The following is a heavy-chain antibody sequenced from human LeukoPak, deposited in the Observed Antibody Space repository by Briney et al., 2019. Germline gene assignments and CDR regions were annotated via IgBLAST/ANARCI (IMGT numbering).Heavy chain of an antibody. V-gene: IGHV3-30*03. Sequence: GGSLRLSCAASGLTFSGYDMHWVRQAPGKGPEWVAVMSYGGQNERYADSVKGRFTVSRENGKNSLYLQMNSLGVDDSAVYYCVREWRGIASHFHGMDLWGQGTTVTVSS. CDR1: GLTFSGYD. CDR2: MSYGGQNE. CDR3: VREWRGIASHFHGMDL. J-gene: IGHJ6*02. D-gene: IGHD6-6*01.